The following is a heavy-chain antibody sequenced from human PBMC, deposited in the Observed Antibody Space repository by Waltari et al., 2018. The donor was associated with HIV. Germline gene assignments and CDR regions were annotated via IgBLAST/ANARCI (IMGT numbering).Heavy chain of an antibody. J-gene: IGHJ4*01. Sequence: VQLAESGGGVVQPGKSVGLSCATSGCNFRDFVIHWVRQVPEKGWEWVAVIWSDGKTRFYGDSIKGRFSVSRDNSNNTSSLQINRVTLADTAVYHCTTGRSSVVAAPPVQWGQGT. D-gene: IGHD6-19*01. CDR1: GCNFRDFV. CDR2: IWSDGKTR. V-gene: IGHV3-33*01. CDR3: TTGRSSVVAAPPVQ.